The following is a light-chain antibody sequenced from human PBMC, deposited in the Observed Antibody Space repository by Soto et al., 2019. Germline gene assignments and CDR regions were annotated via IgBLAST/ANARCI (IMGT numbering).Light chain of an antibody. V-gene: IGKV3-15*01. J-gene: IGKJ4*01. Sequence: IVMTQSPGTLSGSPGERATLSCRASQSVSNNLAWYQQKPGQAPRLLIYGASTRATGIPARFSGSGSGTEFTLTISSLQSEDFAVYYCQQHNNWPLTFGGGTKVEIK. CDR2: GAS. CDR3: QQHNNWPLT. CDR1: QSVSNN.